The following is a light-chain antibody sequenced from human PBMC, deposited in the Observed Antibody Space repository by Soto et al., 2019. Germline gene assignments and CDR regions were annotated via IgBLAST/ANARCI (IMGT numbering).Light chain of an antibody. CDR1: LSVSVY. CDR2: GAF. CDR3: QQRNNRPPVT. J-gene: IGKJ5*01. Sequence: EIVMTQSPATLSVSPGERATLSCRTSLSVSVYLDWYQQKPGQAPRILIYGAFSRATGIPARFSGSGPGTDFTLTISSLEPEDSAVYYCQQRNNRPPVTFGHGTRLEIK. V-gene: IGKV3-11*01.